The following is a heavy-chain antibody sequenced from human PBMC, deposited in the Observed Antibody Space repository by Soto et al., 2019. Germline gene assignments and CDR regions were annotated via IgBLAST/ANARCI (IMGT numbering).Heavy chain of an antibody. CDR1: VGSISSYY. CDR3: ARVHDDCSGGSCLRAWFDP. CDR2: IYYSGST. V-gene: IGHV4-59*01. J-gene: IGHJ5*02. D-gene: IGHD2-15*01. Sequence: QVQLQESGPGLVKPSETLSLTCPVSVGSISSYYWSWIWQPQGKGLGWIGYIYYSGSTNYNPSLKSRVTISVDTSKNHFSLKLSSVTAADTAVYYCARVHDDCSGGSCLRAWFDPWGQGTLVTVSS.